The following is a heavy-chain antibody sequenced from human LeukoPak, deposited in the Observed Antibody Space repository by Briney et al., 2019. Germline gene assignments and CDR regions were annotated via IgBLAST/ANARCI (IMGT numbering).Heavy chain of an antibody. V-gene: IGHV1-2*02. J-gene: IGHJ4*02. D-gene: IGHD3-10*01. CDR2: INPNSGGT. Sequence: ASVKVSCKASGYTFTGYYMHWVRQAPGQGLEWMGWINPNSGGTNYAQKFQGRVTMTRDTSISTAYMELSRLRSDDTAVYYCARETIWFGELYVDYWGQGTLVTVSS. CDR3: ARETIWFGELYVDY. CDR1: GYTFTGYY.